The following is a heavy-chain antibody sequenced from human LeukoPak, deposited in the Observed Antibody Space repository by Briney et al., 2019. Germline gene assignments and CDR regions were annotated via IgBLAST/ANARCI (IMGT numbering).Heavy chain of an antibody. V-gene: IGHV1-69*04. J-gene: IGHJ5*02. CDR2: ITPIFGIA. CDR1: GGTFSSYA. D-gene: IGHD4-23*01. Sequence: GSSVKVSCKASGGTFSSYAISWVRQAPGQGLEWMGRITPIFGIANYAQKFQGRVTITADKSTSTAYMELSSLRSEDTAVYYCARDRVYGGNPGGRNWFDPWGQGTLVTVSS. CDR3: ARDRVYGGNPGGRNWFDP.